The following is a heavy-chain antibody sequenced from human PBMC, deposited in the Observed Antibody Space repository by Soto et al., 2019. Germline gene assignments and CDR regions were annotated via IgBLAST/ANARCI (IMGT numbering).Heavy chain of an antibody. CDR3: ARSYSNYRGMDV. J-gene: IGHJ6*02. D-gene: IGHD4-4*01. Sequence: GGSLRLSCAASGFTVSSNYMSWVRQAPGKGLEWVSVIYSGGSTDYADSVKGRFTISRDNSKNTLYLQMNSLRAEDTAVYYCARSYSNYRGMDVWGQGTTVTVSS. CDR2: IYSGGST. V-gene: IGHV3-53*01. CDR1: GFTVSSNY.